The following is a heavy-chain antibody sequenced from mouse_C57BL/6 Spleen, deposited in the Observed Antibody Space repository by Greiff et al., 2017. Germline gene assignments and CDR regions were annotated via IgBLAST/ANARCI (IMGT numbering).Heavy chain of an antibody. V-gene: IGHV1-76*01. Sequence: VQRVESGAELVRPGASVKLSCKASGFTFTDYYINWVKQRPGQGLEWIARIYPGSGNTYYNEKFNGKATLTAEKSSSTAYMQLSSLTSEDSAVYFCARSFTTVAMDYWGQGTSVTVSS. CDR1: GFTFTDYY. CDR2: IYPGSGNT. CDR3: ARSFTTVAMDY. J-gene: IGHJ4*01. D-gene: IGHD1-1*01.